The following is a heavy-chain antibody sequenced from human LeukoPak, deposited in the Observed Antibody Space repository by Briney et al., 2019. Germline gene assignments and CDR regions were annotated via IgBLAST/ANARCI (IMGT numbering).Heavy chain of an antibody. V-gene: IGHV4-61*05. CDR2: IYYSGST. CDR1: GGSISGSSYY. D-gene: IGHD2-21*02. J-gene: IGHJ3*02. CDR3: ARALFCGGDCYLAPPGDDAFDI. Sequence: SETLSLTCTVSGGSISGSSYYWGWIRQPPGKGLEWIGYIYYSGSTNYNPSLKSRVTISVDTSKNQFSLKLSSVTAADTAVYYCARALFCGGDCYLAPPGDDAFDIWGQGTMVTVSS.